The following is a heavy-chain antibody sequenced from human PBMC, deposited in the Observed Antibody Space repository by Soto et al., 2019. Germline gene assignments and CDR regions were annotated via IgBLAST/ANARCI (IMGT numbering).Heavy chain of an antibody. Sequence: SEILSLPCPVSGCSISSGGYYWSWIRQHPGKGLEWIGYIYYSGSTYYNPSLKSRVTISVDTSKNQFSLKLSSVTAADTAVYYCARERGSSGGTLNWFDPWGQGTLVTVSS. CDR1: GCSISSGGYY. CDR2: IYYSGST. V-gene: IGHV4-31*03. D-gene: IGHD2-15*01. CDR3: ARERGSSGGTLNWFDP. J-gene: IGHJ5*02.